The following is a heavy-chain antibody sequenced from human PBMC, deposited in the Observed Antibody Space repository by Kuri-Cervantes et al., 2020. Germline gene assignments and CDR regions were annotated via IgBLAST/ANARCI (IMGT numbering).Heavy chain of an antibody. J-gene: IGHJ4*02. D-gene: IGHD5-18*01. CDR3: AKGRGYSYGYVDY. CDR1: GFTFSSYA. CDR2: ISGSGGST. Sequence: GESLKISCAASGFTFSSYAMSWVRQAPGKGLEWVSAISGSGGSTYYADSVKGRFTISRDNSKNTLYPQMNSLRAEDTAVYYCAKGRGYSYGYVDYWGQGTLVTVSS. V-gene: IGHV3-23*01.